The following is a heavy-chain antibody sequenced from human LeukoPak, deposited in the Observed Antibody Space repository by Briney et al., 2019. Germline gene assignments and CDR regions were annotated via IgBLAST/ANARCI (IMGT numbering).Heavy chain of an antibody. J-gene: IGHJ4*02. CDR3: ARDRTIWAGFPLDF. V-gene: IGHV3-33*08. Sequence: PGGSLRLSCAASGFTFSSYAMSWVRQAPGKGLEWVAVIWYDGTNKYYADPVKGRFTISRDNSKNMLYLQMDSRRAEDTAVYYCARDRTIWAGFPLDFWGQGNLVTVSS. CDR1: GFTFSSYA. D-gene: IGHD3/OR15-3a*01. CDR2: IWYDGTNK.